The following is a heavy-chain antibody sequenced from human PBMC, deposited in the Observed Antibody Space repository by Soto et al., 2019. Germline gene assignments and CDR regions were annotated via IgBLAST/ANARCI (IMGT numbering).Heavy chain of an antibody. CDR2: IYYSGST. CDR1: GGSISSGDYY. CDR3: ARVGDRAMAVSD. J-gene: IGHJ4*02. D-gene: IGHD5-18*01. Sequence: QVQLQESGPGLVKPSQTLSLTCTVSGGSISSGDYYWSWIRQPPGKGLEWIGYIYYSGSTYYNPSLKSRVTISVDTSTNQFSLKLRSVTAEDTAVYYCARVGDRAMAVSDWGQGTLVTVSS. V-gene: IGHV4-30-4*01.